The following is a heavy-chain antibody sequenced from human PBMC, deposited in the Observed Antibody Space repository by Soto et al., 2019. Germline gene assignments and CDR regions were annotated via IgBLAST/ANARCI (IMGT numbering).Heavy chain of an antibody. V-gene: IGHV1-2*04. J-gene: IGHJ4*02. CDR3: ATSRISIAVAGETEYYLDY. Sequence: ASVKVSCKASGYIFTGYYMHWVRQAPGQGLEWMGWSNPTRGDTNYTQKFQVWVTMTRDTSLSTAYMELSRLRSDDTAVYYCATSRISIAVAGETEYYLDYWGQGTLVTVSS. CDR2: SNPTRGDT. D-gene: IGHD6-19*01. CDR1: GYIFTGYY.